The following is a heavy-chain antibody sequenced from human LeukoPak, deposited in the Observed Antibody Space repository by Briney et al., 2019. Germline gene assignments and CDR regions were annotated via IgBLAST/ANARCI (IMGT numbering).Heavy chain of an antibody. CDR2: INPNSGGT. D-gene: IGHD3-3*01. Sequence: ASVKVSCKASGYTFTGYYMHWVRQAPGQGLEWMGWINPNSGGTNYAQKFQGRVTMTRNTSISTAYMELSSLRSEDTAVYYCARMIFYDFCSAADAFDIWGQGTMVTVSS. V-gene: IGHV1-2*02. CDR3: ARMIFYDFCSAADAFDI. CDR1: GYTFTGYY. J-gene: IGHJ3*02.